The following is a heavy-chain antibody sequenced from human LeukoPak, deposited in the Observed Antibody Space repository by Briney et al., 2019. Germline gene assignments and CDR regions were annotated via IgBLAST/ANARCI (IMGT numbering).Heavy chain of an antibody. CDR2: ISAYNGNT. CDR1: GYTFTSYC. Sequence: GASVTVSCKXSGYTFTSYCISWVQQAPGQGLEWMGWISAYNGNTNFSKKLQGRVTMTTDTSTSTAYMELRNLRSDDTAVYYCARDYNYVWGSYRSGPFDYWGQGTLVTVSS. V-gene: IGHV1-18*01. CDR3: ARDYNYVWGSYRSGPFDY. D-gene: IGHD3-16*02. J-gene: IGHJ4*02.